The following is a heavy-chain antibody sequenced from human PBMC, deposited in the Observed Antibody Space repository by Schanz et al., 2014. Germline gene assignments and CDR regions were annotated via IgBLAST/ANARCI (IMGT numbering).Heavy chain of an antibody. CDR2: ISTDGTNT. Sequence: QVQLVESGGGVVQPGRSLRLSCAASGFTFRGHAMYWVRQAPGKGLEKVAAISTDGTNTYYAASVRGRFTISRDNSKNTVYLQMDSLRSEDTAVYYCTRDRGALVTHNDALNLWGQGTMVSVSS. V-gene: IGHV3-30*04. CDR3: TRDRGALVTHNDALNL. J-gene: IGHJ3*01. D-gene: IGHD2-8*02. CDR1: GFTFRGHA.